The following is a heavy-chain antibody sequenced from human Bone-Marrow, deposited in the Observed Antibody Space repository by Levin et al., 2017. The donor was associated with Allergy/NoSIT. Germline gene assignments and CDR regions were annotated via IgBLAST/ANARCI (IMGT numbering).Heavy chain of an antibody. CDR3: ARDGWNYYSLDV. Sequence: GGSLRLSCAASGFSFSGYEMNWVRQAPGKGLEWISYISYDINKIYYAESVKGRFAISRDNAKNSLFLQMNSLRGEDTAIYYCARDGWNYYSLDVWGQGTTVTVSS. CDR2: ISYDINKI. D-gene: IGHD2-2*03. J-gene: IGHJ6*02. CDR1: GFSFSGYE. V-gene: IGHV3-48*03.